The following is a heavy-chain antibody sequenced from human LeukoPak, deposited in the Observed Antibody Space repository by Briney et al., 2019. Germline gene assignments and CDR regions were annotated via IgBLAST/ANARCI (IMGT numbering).Heavy chain of an antibody. Sequence: SETLSLTCAVYGGSFSGYYWSWIRQPPGKGLEWIGEINHSGSTNYNPSLKSRVTISVDTSKNQFSLKLSSVTAADTAVYYCARRVAAALQIYYYYYYMDVWGKGTTVTVSS. V-gene: IGHV4-34*01. CDR2: INHSGST. CDR3: ARRVAAALQIYYYYYYMDV. J-gene: IGHJ6*03. D-gene: IGHD6-13*01. CDR1: GGSFSGYY.